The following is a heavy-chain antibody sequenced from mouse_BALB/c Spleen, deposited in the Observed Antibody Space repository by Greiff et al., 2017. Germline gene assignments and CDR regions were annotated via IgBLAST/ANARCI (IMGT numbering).Heavy chain of an antibody. CDR1: GFTFSSYT. J-gene: IGHJ4*01. CDR3: ARYGHYYGSSFYYYAMDY. CDR2: ISSGGGNT. Sequence: EVKVEESGGGLVKPGGSLKLSCAASGFTFSSYTMSWVRQTPEKRLEWVATISSGGGNTYYPDSVKGRFTISRDNAKNNLYLQMSSLRSEDTALYYCARYGHYYGSSFYYYAMDYWGQGTSVTVSS. V-gene: IGHV5-9*03. D-gene: IGHD1-1*01.